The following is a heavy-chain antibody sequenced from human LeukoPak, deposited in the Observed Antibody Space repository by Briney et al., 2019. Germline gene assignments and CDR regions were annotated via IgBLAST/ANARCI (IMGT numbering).Heavy chain of an antibody. J-gene: IGHJ4*02. Sequence: GGSLRLSCAASGFTFSGSAMHWVRQASGKGLEWVGRIRSKANSYATAYAASVKGRFTISRDDSKNTAYLQMNSLKTEDTAVYYCTRPNYSNFLDTDDYWGQGTLVTVSS. CDR1: GFTFSGSA. CDR3: TRPNYSNFLDTDDY. CDR2: IRSKANSYAT. D-gene: IGHD4-11*01. V-gene: IGHV3-73*01.